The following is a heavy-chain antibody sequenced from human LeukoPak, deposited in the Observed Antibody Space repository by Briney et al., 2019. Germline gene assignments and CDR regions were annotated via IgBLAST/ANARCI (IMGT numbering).Heavy chain of an antibody. J-gene: IGHJ4*02. CDR3: ATTPPGYYDSSGYYYFYDY. D-gene: IGHD3-22*01. CDR1: GYTLTELS. CDR2: FDPEDGEI. Sequence: ASVKVSCKVSGYTLTELSMHWVRQAPGKGLEWMGGFDPEDGEIIYAQKFQGRVTMTEDTSTDTAYMELSSLRSEDTAVYYCATTPPGYYDSSGYYYFYDYWGQGTLVTVSS. V-gene: IGHV1-24*01.